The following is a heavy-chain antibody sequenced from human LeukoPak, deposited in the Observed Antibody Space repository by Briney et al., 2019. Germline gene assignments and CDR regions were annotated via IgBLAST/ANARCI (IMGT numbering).Heavy chain of an antibody. J-gene: IGHJ6*03. D-gene: IGHD2-15*01. V-gene: IGHV4-38-2*02. CDR2: IFHSGNT. CDR1: GYSINSGHY. Sequence: SETLSLTCTVSGYSINSGHYWGWIRQPPGKGLEWIGSIFHSGNTYSNPSLKSRVTVSVDTSKNQFSLKLSSVTAADTAVYYCARFPGSAEYRHYYYMDVWGKGTTVTVSS. CDR3: ARFPGSAEYRHYYYMDV.